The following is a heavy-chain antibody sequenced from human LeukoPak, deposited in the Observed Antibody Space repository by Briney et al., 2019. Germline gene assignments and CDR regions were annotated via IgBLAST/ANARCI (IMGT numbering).Heavy chain of an antibody. CDR3: ARSGSRICSGGSCYPYNWFDP. D-gene: IGHD2-15*01. CDR2: IIPIFGTA. Sequence: GSSVKVSCKASGGTFISYAISWVRQAPGQGLEWMGGIIPIFGTANYAQKFQGRVTITADESTSTAYMELSSLRSEDTAVYYCARSGSRICSGGSCYPYNWFDPWGQGTLVTVSS. J-gene: IGHJ5*02. CDR1: GGTFISYA. V-gene: IGHV1-69*01.